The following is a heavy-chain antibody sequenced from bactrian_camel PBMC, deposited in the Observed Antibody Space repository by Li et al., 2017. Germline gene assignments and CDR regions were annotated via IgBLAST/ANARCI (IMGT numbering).Heavy chain of an antibody. CDR2: IATRARST. D-gene: IGHD1*01. CDR1: GYSYSFVC. Sequence: VQLVESGRGAVQAGGSLRLSCAASGYSYSFVCMAWFRQPPGKEREGVAAIATRARSTEYADSVKARFTISQDDAGHTVYLQMSSLKPEDTGMYYCAAAFTLTGAICTPVHGIIGYPYWGQGTQVTV. J-gene: IGHJ4*01. CDR3: AAAFTLTGAICTPVHGIIGYPY. V-gene: IGHV3S53*01.